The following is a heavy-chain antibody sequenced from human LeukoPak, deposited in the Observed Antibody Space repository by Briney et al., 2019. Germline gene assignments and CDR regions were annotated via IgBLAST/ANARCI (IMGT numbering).Heavy chain of an antibody. CDR3: AKGSFITMTAVLIDPFDY. V-gene: IGHV3-23*01. CDR2: ISGTGSST. D-gene: IGHD3-22*01. CDR1: GFTFSSYA. J-gene: IGHJ4*02. Sequence: GGTLRLSCAASGFTFSSYAMSWVRQAPGKGLEWVSAISGTGSSTYYADSVKGRFTISRDNSKNMLNLQMNSLRAEDTAVYYCAKGSFITMTAVLIDPFDYWGQGTLVTVSS.